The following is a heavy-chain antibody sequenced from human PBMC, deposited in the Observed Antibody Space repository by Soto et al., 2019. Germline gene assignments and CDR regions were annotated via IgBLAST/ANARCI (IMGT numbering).Heavy chain of an antibody. CDR1: GFTFSSYG. V-gene: IGHV3-30*18. D-gene: IGHD6-13*01. CDR3: AKDQEQQLFSFGYYYGMDV. J-gene: IGHJ6*02. CDR2: ISYDGSNK. Sequence: GGSLRLSCAASGFTFSSYGMHWVRQAPGKGLEWVAVISYDGSNKYCADSVKGRFTISRDNSKNTLYLQMNSLRAEDTAVYYCAKDQEQQLFSFGYYYGMDVWGQGTTVTVSS.